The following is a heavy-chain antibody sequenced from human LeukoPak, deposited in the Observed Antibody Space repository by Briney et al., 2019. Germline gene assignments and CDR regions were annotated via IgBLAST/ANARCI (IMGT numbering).Heavy chain of an antibody. Sequence: GGSLRLSCAASGSPFSSYAIHWVRQAPGKGLEWVSLISGDGGSTHYADSVRGRFTFSRDNSKNSLYLQMNSLRTEDTALYYCARDTTSGGIDYWGQGTLVTVSS. CDR2: ISGDGGST. CDR3: ARDTTSGGIDY. V-gene: IGHV3-43*02. J-gene: IGHJ4*02. D-gene: IGHD2/OR15-2a*01. CDR1: GSPFSSYA.